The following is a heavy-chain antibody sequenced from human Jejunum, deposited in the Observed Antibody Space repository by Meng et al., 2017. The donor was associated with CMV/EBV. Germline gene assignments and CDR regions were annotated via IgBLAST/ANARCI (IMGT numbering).Heavy chain of an antibody. CDR3: ARGSADYYESSGYLY. D-gene: IGHD3-22*01. J-gene: IGHJ4*02. Sequence: GASISSGFYYCTWIRQPAGKGLEWIGRIHTRGDTNYTPSLKSRVTISVDTFDNQFSLKLSSVSAADTAVYYCARGSADYYESSGYLYWGQGTLVTVSS. CDR2: IHTRGDT. V-gene: IGHV4-61*02. CDR1: GASISSGFYY.